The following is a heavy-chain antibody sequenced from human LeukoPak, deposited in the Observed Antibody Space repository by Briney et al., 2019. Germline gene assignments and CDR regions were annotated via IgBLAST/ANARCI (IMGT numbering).Heavy chain of an antibody. V-gene: IGHV1-69*13. CDR1: GGTFSSYA. Sequence: GASVKVSCKASGGTFSSYAISWVRQAPGQGLEWMGGIIPIFGTANYAQKFQGRVTITADESTSTAYMGLSSLRSEDTAVYYCARDGPYTIFAAGGYFDYWGQGTLVTVSS. CDR3: ARDGPYTIFAAGGYFDY. D-gene: IGHD3-9*01. J-gene: IGHJ4*02. CDR2: IIPIFGTA.